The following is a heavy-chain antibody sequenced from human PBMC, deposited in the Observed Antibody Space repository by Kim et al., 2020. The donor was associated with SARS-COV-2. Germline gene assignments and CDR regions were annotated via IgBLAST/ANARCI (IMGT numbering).Heavy chain of an antibody. J-gene: IGHJ4*02. V-gene: IGHV4-38-2*02. D-gene: IGHD3-10*01. CDR3: VRGYGSGSYYVDY. CDR2: IYHSGST. Sequence: SETLSLTCTVSGYSISSGYYWGWIRQPPGKGLAWIGSIYHSGSTYYNPSLKSRLTISVDTSKNHFSLELSSVTAADTSVYYCVRGYGSGSYYVDYWGQGTLVTVSS. CDR1: GYSISSGYY.